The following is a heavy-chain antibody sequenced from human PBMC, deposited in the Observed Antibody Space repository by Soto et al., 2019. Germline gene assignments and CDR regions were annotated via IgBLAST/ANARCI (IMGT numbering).Heavy chain of an antibody. CDR1: GYSVTNYW. Sequence: PXESLKISPQGSGYSVTNYWIGLVRQMPGKGLEWMGIIYPGNSDTSYSPSFQGQVTFSADKSISTAYLQWSSLKASDTAIYYCARERYTTGYTYFFDYWGQGTLVTVSS. CDR2: IYPGNSDT. CDR3: ARERYTTGYTYFFDY. V-gene: IGHV5-51*01. J-gene: IGHJ4*02. D-gene: IGHD3-9*01.